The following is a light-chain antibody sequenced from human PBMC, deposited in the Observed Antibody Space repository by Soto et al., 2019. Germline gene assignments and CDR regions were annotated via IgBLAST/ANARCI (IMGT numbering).Light chain of an antibody. J-gene: IGKJ1*01. CDR2: DAS. V-gene: IGKV3-15*01. CDR3: QQYKDWPTT. Sequence: EIVMTQSPATLSVSPGERATLSCRASQSVSTTVAWYQQKPGQAPRLLIYDASTRATGVPATFSGSGSGKDFTLTIKSLKSEDFGVYYCQQYKDWPTTFGQGTKV. CDR1: QSVSTT.